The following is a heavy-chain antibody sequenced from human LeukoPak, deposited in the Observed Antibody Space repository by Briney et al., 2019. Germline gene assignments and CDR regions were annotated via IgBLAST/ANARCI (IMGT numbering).Heavy chain of an antibody. J-gene: IGHJ6*02. CDR2: INKDGSAT. Sequence: GGSLRLSCEASGFTFDAYAMHWVRQAPGKGLQWVSLINKDGSATYYADSVKGRFTISRDNSKNSLYLQMNSLRSEDTALYYCATWAFYHSLDVWGQGTTVTVSS. CDR3: ATWAFYHSLDV. V-gene: IGHV3-43*02. CDR1: GFTFDAYA. D-gene: IGHD1-26*01.